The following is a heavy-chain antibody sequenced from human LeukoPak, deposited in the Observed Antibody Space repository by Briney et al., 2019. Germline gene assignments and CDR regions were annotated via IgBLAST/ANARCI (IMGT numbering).Heavy chain of an antibody. CDR3: AKGQGITMVRGQYYFDY. CDR2: ISGSGGST. CDR1: GFTFSSYA. V-gene: IGHV3-23*01. D-gene: IGHD3-10*01. Sequence: GGSLRLSCAASGFTFSSYAMSWVRQAPGKGLEWVSAISGSGGSTYYADSVKGRFTISRDNSKNTLYLQMNSLRAEDTAVYYCAKGQGITMVRGQYYFDYWGQGTLVTVPS. J-gene: IGHJ4*02.